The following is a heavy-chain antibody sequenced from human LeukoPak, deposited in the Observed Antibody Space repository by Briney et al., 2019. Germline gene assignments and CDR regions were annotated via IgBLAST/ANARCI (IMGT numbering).Heavy chain of an antibody. D-gene: IGHD3-22*01. CDR3: ARGDYYDSRFGY. CDR2: IYYSGST. Sequence: PSETLSLTCTASGGSISSYYWSWIRQPPGKGLEWIGYIYYSGSTNYNPSLKSRVTISVDTSKNQFSLKLSSVTAADTAVYYCARGDYYDSRFGYWGQGTLVTVSS. CDR1: GGSISSYY. V-gene: IGHV4-59*01. J-gene: IGHJ4*02.